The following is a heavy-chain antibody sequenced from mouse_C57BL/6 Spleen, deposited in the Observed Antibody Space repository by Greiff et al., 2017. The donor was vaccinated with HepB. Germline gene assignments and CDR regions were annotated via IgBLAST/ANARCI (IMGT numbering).Heavy chain of an antibody. CDR3: ARSGGLDYFDY. CDR1: GYTFTDYN. CDR2: INPNNGGT. V-gene: IGHV1-22*01. D-gene: IGHD4-1*01. Sequence: EVQLQESGPELVKPGASVKMSCKASGYTFTDYNMHWVKQSHGKSLEWIGYINPNNGGTSYNQKFKGKATLTVNKSSSTAYMELRSLTSEDSAVYYCARSGGLDYFDYWGQGTTLTVSS. J-gene: IGHJ2*01.